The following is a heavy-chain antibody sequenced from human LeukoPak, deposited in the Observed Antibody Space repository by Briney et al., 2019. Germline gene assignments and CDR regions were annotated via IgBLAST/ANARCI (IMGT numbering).Heavy chain of an antibody. V-gene: IGHV3-23*01. J-gene: IGHJ6*02. CDR1: GFTFSSYA. CDR3: AKSLGVAPYYYHGMDV. Sequence: PGGSLRLSCAASGFTFSSYAMSWVRQAPGKGLEWVSGISGSGGSTYYADSVKGRFTISRDNSKNTLYLQMNSLRAEDTAVYYCAKSLGVAPYYYHGMDVWGQGTTVTVSS. CDR2: ISGSGGST. D-gene: IGHD2-15*01.